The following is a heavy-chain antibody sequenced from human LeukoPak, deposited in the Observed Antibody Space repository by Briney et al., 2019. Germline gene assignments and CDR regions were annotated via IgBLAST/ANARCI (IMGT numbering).Heavy chain of an antibody. D-gene: IGHD3-22*01. CDR2: ISSSSSYI. V-gene: IGHV3-21*01. J-gene: IGHJ5*02. CDR1: GFTFSSYS. Sequence: GGSLRLSCAASGFTFSSYSMNWVRQAPGKGLEWVSSISSSSSYIYYADSVKGRFTISRDNAKNSLYLQMNSLRAEDTAVYYCAREGRYYYDSSGYPASNWFDPWGQGTLVTVSS. CDR3: AREGRYYYDSSGYPASNWFDP.